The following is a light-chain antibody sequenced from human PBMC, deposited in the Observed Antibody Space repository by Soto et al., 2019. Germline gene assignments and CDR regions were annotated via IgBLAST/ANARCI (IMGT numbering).Light chain of an antibody. Sequence: QSALTQPASVSGSPGQSITISCTGTTYDVGGYDYVSWYQQHPGKAPNLMIYEVSYRPSGVSNRFSGSKSGNTASLTISGLQAEYEADYYCTSYTSSNRVIFGGGTKLTVL. CDR3: TSYTSSNRVI. CDR2: EVS. V-gene: IGLV2-14*01. CDR1: TYDVGGYDY. J-gene: IGLJ2*01.